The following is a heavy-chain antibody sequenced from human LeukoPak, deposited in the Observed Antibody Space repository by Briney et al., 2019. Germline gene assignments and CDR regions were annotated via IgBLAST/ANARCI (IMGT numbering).Heavy chain of an antibody. D-gene: IGHD2-2*01. Sequence: GGSLRLSCAASGFTFSNYIMNWVRQAPGKGLEWVSSISSSSSYIYYADSVKGRFTISRDNSKNTLYLQMNSLRADDTAVYYCASQRRVDLGFAFNLWGQGTMVTVSS. CDR1: GFTFSNYI. J-gene: IGHJ3*01. V-gene: IGHV3-21*01. CDR2: ISSSSSYI. CDR3: ASQRRVDLGFAFNL.